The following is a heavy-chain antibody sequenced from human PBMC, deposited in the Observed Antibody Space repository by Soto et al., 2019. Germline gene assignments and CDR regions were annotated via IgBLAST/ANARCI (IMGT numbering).Heavy chain of an antibody. CDR3: ARDATGYFDC. V-gene: IGHV3-30-3*01. CDR1: GFTFSSYA. Sequence: QVKLVKSGGGVFQPGRSLRLSCEASGFTFSSYAMHWVRQDPGKGLEWVAVISYDGSNKYYADSVNGRFTISRDKSKNKLYLQMNRLRAEDKAVYHCARDATGYFDCLGQGTMVTVSS. J-gene: IGHJ4*02. CDR2: ISYDGSNK. D-gene: IGHD2-15*01.